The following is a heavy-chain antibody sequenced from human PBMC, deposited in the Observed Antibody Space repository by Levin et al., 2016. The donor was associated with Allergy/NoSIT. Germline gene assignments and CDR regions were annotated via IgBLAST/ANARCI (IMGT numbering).Heavy chain of an antibody. V-gene: IGHV3-23*01. CDR3: AKALAYGTTWFGRLDY. J-gene: IGHJ4*02. D-gene: IGHD3-10*01. CDR1: GFTVGSFT. Sequence: GGPLRLSCAASGFTVGSFTMSWVRQAPGKALEWVSAITGSGATHYADSVKGRFTISRDNSKNTLFLQMDSLRADDTATYFCAKALAYGTTWFGRLDYWGQGTLVAISS. CDR2: ITGSGAT.